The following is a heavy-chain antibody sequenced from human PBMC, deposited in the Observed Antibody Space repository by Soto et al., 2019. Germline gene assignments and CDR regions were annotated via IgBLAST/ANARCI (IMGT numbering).Heavy chain of an antibody. V-gene: IGHV1-2*04. CDR3: ARGGRIAARPSYYYYGMDV. D-gene: IGHD6-6*01. J-gene: IGHJ6*02. CDR2: INPNSGGT. Sequence: ASVKVSCTASGGTFSSYAISWVRQAPGQGLEWMGWINPNSGGTNYAQKFQGWVTMTRDTSISTAYMELSRLRSDDTAVYYCARGGRIAARPSYYYYGMDVWGQGTTVTVSS. CDR1: GGTFSSYA.